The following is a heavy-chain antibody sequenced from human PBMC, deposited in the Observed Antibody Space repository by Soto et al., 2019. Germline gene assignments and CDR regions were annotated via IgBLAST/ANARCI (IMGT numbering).Heavy chain of an antibody. J-gene: IGHJ4*02. CDR2: MSIGGEKT. CDR3: ARWNGYGDL. Sequence: EVQVFESGGGLVQPGGSLRLSCAASGFSFSDYSMAWVRQTPEKGLEWVSGMSIGGEKTFYIDSVKGRFIVSRDSSRETVYFQMNRLRVEDTAVYYCARWNGYGDLWGQGTLVTVSS. D-gene: IGHD1-1*01. V-gene: IGHV3-23*01. CDR1: GFSFSDYS.